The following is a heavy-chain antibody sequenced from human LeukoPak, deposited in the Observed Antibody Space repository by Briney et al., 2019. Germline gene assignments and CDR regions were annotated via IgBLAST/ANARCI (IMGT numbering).Heavy chain of an antibody. CDR1: GYTFTSYG. Sequence: SVKVSCKASGYTFTSYGISWVRQAPGQGLEWMGRIIPILGIANYAQKFQGRVTITADKSTSTAYMELSSLRSEDTAVYYCARGYSSSWYGAFDIWGQGTMVTVSS. D-gene: IGHD6-13*01. CDR3: ARGYSSSWYGAFDI. CDR2: IIPILGIA. V-gene: IGHV1-69*04. J-gene: IGHJ3*02.